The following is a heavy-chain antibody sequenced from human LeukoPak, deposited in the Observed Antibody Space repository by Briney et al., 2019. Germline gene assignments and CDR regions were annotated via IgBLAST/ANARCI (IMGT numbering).Heavy chain of an antibody. Sequence: SETLSLTCTVSGYSIGSGYYWGWIRQPPGKGLEWIGSIYYSGSTYYNPSLKSRVTISVDTSKNQFSLKLSSVTAADTAVYYCARDTMVRGVIEYYWGQGTLVTVSS. V-gene: IGHV4-38-2*02. CDR2: IYYSGST. D-gene: IGHD3-10*01. CDR1: GYSIGSGYY. J-gene: IGHJ4*02. CDR3: ARDTMVRGVIEYY.